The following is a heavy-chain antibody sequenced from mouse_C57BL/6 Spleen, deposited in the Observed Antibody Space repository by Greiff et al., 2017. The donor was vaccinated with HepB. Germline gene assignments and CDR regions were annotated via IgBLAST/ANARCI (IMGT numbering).Heavy chain of an antibody. D-gene: IGHD2-5*01. J-gene: IGHJ2*01. CDR1: GFTFSDYG. V-gene: IGHV5-17*01. Sequence: EVMLVESGGGLVKPGGSLKLSCAASGFTFSDYGMHWVRQAPEKGLEWVAYISSGSSTIYHADTVKGRFTISRDNAKNTLFLQMTSLRSEDTAMYYCATYSNQYYFDYWGQGTTLTVSS. CDR3: ATYSNQYYFDY. CDR2: ISSGSSTI.